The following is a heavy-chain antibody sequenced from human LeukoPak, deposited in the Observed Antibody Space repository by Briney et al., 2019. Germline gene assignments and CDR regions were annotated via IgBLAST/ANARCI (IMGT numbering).Heavy chain of an antibody. CDR1: GYTFTGYY. CDR2: INPNSGGT. V-gene: IGHV1-2*02. CDR3: ARAESLVGATDQFDY. D-gene: IGHD1-26*01. Sequence: GASVKVSCKASGYTFTGYYMHWVRQAPGQGLEWMGWINPNSGGTNYAQKFQGRVTMTRDTSISTAYMELSRLRSDDTAVYYCARAESLVGATDQFDYWGQGTLVTVSS. J-gene: IGHJ4*02.